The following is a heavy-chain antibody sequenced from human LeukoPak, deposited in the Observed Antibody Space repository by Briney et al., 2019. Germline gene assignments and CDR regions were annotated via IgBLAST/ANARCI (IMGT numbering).Heavy chain of an antibody. Sequence: LPGGSLRLSCAASGFIFSSYWMTWVRQAPGKGLEWVSAISGSGGSTYYADSVKGRFTISRDNSKNTLYLQMNSLRAEDTAVYYCAKDTIVGATKGPFSFDYWGQGTLVTVFS. CDR2: ISGSGGST. D-gene: IGHD1-26*01. V-gene: IGHV3-23*01. CDR1: GFIFSSYW. CDR3: AKDTIVGATKGPFSFDY. J-gene: IGHJ4*02.